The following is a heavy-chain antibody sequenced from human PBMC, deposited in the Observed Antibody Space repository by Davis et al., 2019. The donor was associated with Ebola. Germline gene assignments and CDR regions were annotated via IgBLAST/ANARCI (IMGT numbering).Heavy chain of an antibody. J-gene: IGHJ4*02. CDR2: AYYSGTN. CDR3: ARIVQGRYSSSWYLDY. V-gene: IGHV4-59*01. D-gene: IGHD6-13*01. CDR1: GGSISSDY. Sequence: PSETLSLTCTVSGGSISSDYWGWIRQPPGKGLEWMGYAYYSGTNSYNPSLKSRVTISLDTSKNQFSLKLSSVTAADTAVYYCARIVQGRYSSSWYLDYWGQGTLVTVSS.